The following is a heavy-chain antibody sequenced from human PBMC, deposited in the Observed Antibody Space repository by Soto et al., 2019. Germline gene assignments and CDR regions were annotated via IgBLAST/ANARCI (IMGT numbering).Heavy chain of an antibody. J-gene: IGHJ3*02. CDR3: ARQAGYSSGWYPGGAFDI. CDR2: IYYSGST. V-gene: IGHV4-39*01. D-gene: IGHD6-19*01. Sequence: QLQLQESGPGLVKPSETLSLTCTVSGGSISSSSYYWGWIRQPPGKGLEWIGSIYYSGSTYYNPSLKRRVTISVDTSKNQFSLKLSSVTAADTAVYYCARQAGYSSGWYPGGAFDIWGQGTMVTVSS. CDR1: GGSISSSSYY.